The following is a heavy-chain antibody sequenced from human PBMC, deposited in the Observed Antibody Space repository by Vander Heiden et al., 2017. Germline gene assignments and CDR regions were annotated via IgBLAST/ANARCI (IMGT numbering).Heavy chain of an antibody. CDR2: ISGSGGST. J-gene: IGHJ4*02. CDR3: AKDRVAYCGGDCYHEY. CDR1: GFTFSSYA. Sequence: EVQLLESGGGLVQPGGSLSLSCAASGFTFSSYAMSWVRQAPGKGLEWVSAISGSGGSTYYADSVKGRFTISRDNSKNTLYLQMNSLRAEDTAVYYCAKDRVAYCGGDCYHEYWGQGTLVTVSS. V-gene: IGHV3-23*01. D-gene: IGHD2-21*02.